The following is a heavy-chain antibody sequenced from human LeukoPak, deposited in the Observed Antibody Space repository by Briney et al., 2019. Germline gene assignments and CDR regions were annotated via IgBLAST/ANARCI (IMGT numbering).Heavy chain of an antibody. Sequence: GGSLRLSCAASGFTVSSNYMSWVRQAPGEGLEWVSVIYSGGSTYYADSVKGRFTISRHNSKNTLYLQMNSLRAEDTAVYYCARAFPLWGEYYYGMGVWGQGTTVTVSS. CDR2: IYSGGST. CDR3: ARAFPLWGEYYYGMGV. CDR1: GFTVSSNY. V-gene: IGHV3-53*04. D-gene: IGHD3-16*01. J-gene: IGHJ6*02.